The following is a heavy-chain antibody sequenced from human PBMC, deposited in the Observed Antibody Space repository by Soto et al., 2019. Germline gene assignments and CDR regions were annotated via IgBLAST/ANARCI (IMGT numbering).Heavy chain of an antibody. CDR3: SREGGNTGTSDY. CDR1: GYTFSGYS. Sequence: QVVLEQSGGEVKKPGASVKVSCKASGYTFSGYSITWVRQAPGQGLEWMGWISPSNDNSYSAQKFQDRVTMSTETSSNTAYMELRRLTSDDTAVYYCSREGGNTGTSDYWGQGTLVTVSS. V-gene: IGHV1-18*04. D-gene: IGHD1-7*01. CDR2: ISPSNDNS. J-gene: IGHJ4*02.